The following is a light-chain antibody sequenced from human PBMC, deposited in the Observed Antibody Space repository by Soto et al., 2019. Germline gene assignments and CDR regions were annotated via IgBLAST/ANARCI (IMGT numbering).Light chain of an antibody. CDR2: KAS. CDR1: QSISSW. CDR3: QQSTSDSRT. V-gene: IGKV1-5*03. Sequence: DIQMTQSPSTLSASVGDRVTITCRASQSISSWLAWYQQKPGKAPKLLIYKASSLESGVPSRFSGSGSGTELTLPISSLQPDDFATYYCQQSTSDSRTFGQGTKVEIK. J-gene: IGKJ1*01.